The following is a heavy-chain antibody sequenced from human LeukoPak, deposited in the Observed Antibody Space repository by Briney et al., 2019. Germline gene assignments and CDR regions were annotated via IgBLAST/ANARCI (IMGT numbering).Heavy chain of an antibody. CDR2: ISSSSSYI. V-gene: IGHV3-21*01. J-gene: IGHJ5*02. Sequence: GGSLRLSCAASGFTFSSYSMNWVRQAPGKGLEWVSSISSSSSYIYYADSVKGRFTLSRDNAKNSLYLQMNRLRAADPAVYYCAQWPQGGGPPWGQGTLVTVSS. D-gene: IGHD2-15*01. CDR1: GFTFSSYS. CDR3: AQWPQGGGPP.